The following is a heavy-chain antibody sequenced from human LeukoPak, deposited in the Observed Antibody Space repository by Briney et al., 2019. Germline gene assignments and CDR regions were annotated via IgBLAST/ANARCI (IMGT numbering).Heavy chain of an antibody. CDR2: IIPIFGTA. D-gene: IGHD1-26*01. V-gene: IGHV1-69*06. CDR3: ARVRVGATKNWFDP. Sequence: GASVKVSCKASGYTFTSYAMNWVRQAPGQGLEWMGGIIPIFGTANYAQKFQGRVTITADKSTSTAYMELSSLRSEDTAVYYCARVRVGATKNWFDPWGQGTLVTVSS. J-gene: IGHJ5*02. CDR1: GYTFTSYA.